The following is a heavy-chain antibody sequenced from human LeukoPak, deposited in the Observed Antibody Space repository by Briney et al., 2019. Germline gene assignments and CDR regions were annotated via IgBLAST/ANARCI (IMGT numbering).Heavy chain of an antibody. CDR3: ARVVRMVRGDHTPY. J-gene: IGHJ4*02. CDR1: GYTFTSYD. Sequence: ASVKVSCKAPGYTFTSYDINWVRQATGQGLEWMGWMNPNSGNTGYAQKFQGRVTMTRNTSISTAYMELSSLRSEDTAVYYCARVVRMVRGDHTPYWGQGTLVTVSS. CDR2: MNPNSGNT. D-gene: IGHD3-10*01. V-gene: IGHV1-8*01.